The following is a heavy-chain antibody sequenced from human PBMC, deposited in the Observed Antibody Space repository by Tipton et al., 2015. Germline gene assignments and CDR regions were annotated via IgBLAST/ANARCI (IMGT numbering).Heavy chain of an antibody. CDR1: GFTFSDYC. J-gene: IGHJ5*02. V-gene: IGHV3-11*01. D-gene: IGHD3-22*01. CDR2: ISTTGDNV. CDR3: TREYYYDSSGLDL. Sequence: SLRLSCEASGFTFSDYCMGWVRQAPGRGPEWVSYISTTGDNVYYAESVKGRFTISRVNAKNLLYLQMNSLRVEDTAVYYCTREYYYDSSGLDLWGQGTLVAVSA.